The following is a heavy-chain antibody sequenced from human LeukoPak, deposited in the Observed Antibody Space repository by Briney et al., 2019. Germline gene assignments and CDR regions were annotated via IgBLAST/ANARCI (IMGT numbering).Heavy chain of an antibody. V-gene: IGHV1-8*01. J-gene: IGHJ4*02. CDR2: MNPNSGNT. D-gene: IGHD3-16*01. Sequence: GASVKVSCKASGYTFTSYDINWVRQATGQGLEWMGWMNPNSGNTGYAQKFQGRVTMTRNTSISTAYMELSSLRSEDPAVYYCARGPTYYDYVWGSYHHPMANDYWGQGTLVTVSS. CDR1: GYTFTSYD. CDR3: ARGPTYYDYVWGSYHHPMANDY.